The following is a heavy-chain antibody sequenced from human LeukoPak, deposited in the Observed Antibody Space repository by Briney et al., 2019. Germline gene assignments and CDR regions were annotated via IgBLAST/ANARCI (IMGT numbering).Heavy chain of an antibody. CDR3: VRDLLTLPQKYFDS. CDR1: GFTFSSYG. J-gene: IGHJ4*02. CDR2: IRYDGNNK. V-gene: IGHV3-30*02. D-gene: IGHD3-9*01. Sequence: GGSLRLSCAASGFTFSSYGIHWVRQAPGKGLEWVAFIRYDGNNKQYADSVKGRFTISRDNSKNTLYLQMNSLRTEDTAAYYCVRDLLTLPQKYFDSWGQGTLVSVSS.